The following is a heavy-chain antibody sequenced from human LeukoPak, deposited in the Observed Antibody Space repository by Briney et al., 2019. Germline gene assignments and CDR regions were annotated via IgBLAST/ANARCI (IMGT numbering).Heavy chain of an antibody. Sequence: PGESLKISCKGSGYSFTSYWISWVRQMPGKGLEWMGRIDPSDSYTNYSPSFQGHVTISADKSISTAYLQWSSLKASDTAMYYCARQGIAVAGSVGAFDYWGQGALVTVSS. J-gene: IGHJ4*02. CDR2: IDPSDSYT. CDR1: GYSFTSYW. CDR3: ARQGIAVAGSVGAFDY. V-gene: IGHV5-10-1*01. D-gene: IGHD6-19*01.